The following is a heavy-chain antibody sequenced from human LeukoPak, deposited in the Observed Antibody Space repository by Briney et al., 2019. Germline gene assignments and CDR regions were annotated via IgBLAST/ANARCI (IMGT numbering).Heavy chain of an antibody. V-gene: IGHV1-8*01. CDR3: AREGGYNPYYYYYMDV. CDR2: MNPNSGNT. D-gene: IGHD5-24*01. J-gene: IGHJ6*03. Sequence: ASVKVSCKASGYTFTSYDINWVRQATGQGLEWMGWMNPNSGNTGYAQKFQGRVTMTRNTSISTAYMELSSLRPEDTAVYYCAREGGYNPYYYYYMDVWGKGTTVTVSS. CDR1: GYTFTSYD.